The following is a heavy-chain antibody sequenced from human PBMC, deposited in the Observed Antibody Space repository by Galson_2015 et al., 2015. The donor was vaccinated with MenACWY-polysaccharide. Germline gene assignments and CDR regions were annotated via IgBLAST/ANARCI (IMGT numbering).Heavy chain of an antibody. CDR3: AKDTAMVIGVDYYYYGMDV. J-gene: IGHJ6*02. V-gene: IGHV3-9*01. Sequence: SLRLSCAASGFTFDDYAMHWVRQAPGKDLEWVSGISWNSGSIGYADSVKGRFTISRDNAKNSLYLQMNSLRAEDTALYYCAKDTAMVIGVDYYYYGMDVWGQGTTVTVSS. D-gene: IGHD5-18*01. CDR1: GFTFDDYA. CDR2: ISWNSGSI.